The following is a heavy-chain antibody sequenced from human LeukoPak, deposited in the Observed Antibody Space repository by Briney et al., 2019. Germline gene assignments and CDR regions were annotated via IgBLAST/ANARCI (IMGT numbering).Heavy chain of an antibody. Sequence: ASVKVSCKASGYTFTSYAMNWVRQAPGQGLEWMGWINPNSGGTNYAQKFQGRVTMTRDTSISTAYMELSRLRSDDTAVYYCARVFGVRGVIIEVLDYWGQGTLVTVSS. CDR3: ARVFGVRGVIIEVLDY. CDR2: INPNSGGT. CDR1: GYTFTSYA. J-gene: IGHJ4*02. V-gene: IGHV1-2*02. D-gene: IGHD3-10*01.